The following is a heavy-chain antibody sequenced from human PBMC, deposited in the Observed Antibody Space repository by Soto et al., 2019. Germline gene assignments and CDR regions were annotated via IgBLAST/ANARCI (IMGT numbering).Heavy chain of an antibody. CDR3: ASGGDSYGALVY. CDR2: IYYSGST. D-gene: IGHD5-18*01. V-gene: IGHV4-59*01. CDR1: GGSISSYY. Sequence: QVQLQESGPGLVKPSETLSLTCTVSGGSISSYYWSWIRQPPGKGLEWIGYIYYSGSTNYNPSLKGRVTLSAGPPKNHFSLKLSSVTAADTAVYYCASGGDSYGALVYWGQGTLVTVSS. J-gene: IGHJ4*02.